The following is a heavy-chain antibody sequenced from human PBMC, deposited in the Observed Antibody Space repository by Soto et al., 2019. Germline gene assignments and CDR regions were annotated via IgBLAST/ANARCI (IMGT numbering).Heavy chain of an antibody. D-gene: IGHD1-26*01. CDR3: ARVPQNSGSYY. V-gene: IGHV3-30-3*01. Sequence: PGGCLRLSCAASGFTFSSYAMHWVRQAPGKGLEWVAVISYDGSNKYYADSVKGRFTISRDNSKNTLYLQMNSLRAEDTAVYYCARVPQNSGSYYWGQGTLVTVSS. CDR1: GFTFSSYA. J-gene: IGHJ4*02. CDR2: ISYDGSNK.